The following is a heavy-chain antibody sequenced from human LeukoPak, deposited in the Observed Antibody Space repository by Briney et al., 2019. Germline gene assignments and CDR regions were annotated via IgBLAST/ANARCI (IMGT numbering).Heavy chain of an antibody. Sequence: RASVKVSCKASGGTFSSYTINWVRQAPGQGLEWMGGIIPVFGTANYVQKFEGRVTITADESTSTAYMELSSLRSEDTAVYYCARPPQEASVTRELRLAFDIWGQGTMVTVSS. J-gene: IGHJ3*02. CDR1: GGTFSSYT. CDR2: IIPVFGTA. V-gene: IGHV1-69*13. CDR3: ARPPQEASVTRELRLAFDI. D-gene: IGHD1-26*01.